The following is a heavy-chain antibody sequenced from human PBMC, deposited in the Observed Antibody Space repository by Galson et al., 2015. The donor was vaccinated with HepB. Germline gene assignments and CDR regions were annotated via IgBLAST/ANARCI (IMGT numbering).Heavy chain of an antibody. V-gene: IGHV1-69*13. Sequence: SVKVSCKASGGTFSSYAISWVRQAPGQGLEWMGGIIPIFGIANYAQKFQGRVAITADESTSTAYMELSSLRSEDTAVYYCARDRYYDSSGYSQDCGFDPWGQGTLVTVSS. J-gene: IGHJ5*02. CDR2: IIPIFGIA. D-gene: IGHD3-22*01. CDR1: GGTFSSYA. CDR3: ARDRYYDSSGYSQDCGFDP.